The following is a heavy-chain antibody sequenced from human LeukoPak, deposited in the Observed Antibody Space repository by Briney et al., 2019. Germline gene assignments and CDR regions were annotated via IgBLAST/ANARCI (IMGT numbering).Heavy chain of an antibody. CDR2: ISSSSFFI. CDR1: GFTFSTYT. D-gene: IGHD1-26*01. J-gene: IGHJ4*02. Sequence: GGSLRLSCVASGFTFSTYTMNWVRQAPGKGLEWVSSISSSSFFISYADSVKGRFTISRDNAKNSLYLQMNSLKTEDTALYYCARGLSRGATINDYWGQGTLVTVSS. V-gene: IGHV3-21*04. CDR3: ARGLSRGATINDY.